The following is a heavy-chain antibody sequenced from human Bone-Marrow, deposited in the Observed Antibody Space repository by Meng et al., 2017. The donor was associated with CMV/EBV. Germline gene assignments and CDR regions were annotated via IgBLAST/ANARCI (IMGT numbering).Heavy chain of an antibody. CDR1: GFSLSTYW. J-gene: IGHJ3*01. D-gene: IGHD3-3*01. V-gene: IGHV3-74*01. CDR3: TREGTGYDFWRGYRNDALQL. CDR2: INSDGSTT. Sequence: GGSLRLSCAASGFSLSTYWMHWVRQAPGKGLVWVSRINSDGSTTNYADSVKGRFTISRDNAKNTLYLQMNSLRAEDTAIYYCTREGTGYDFWRGYRNDALQLWGRGTMVTVSS.